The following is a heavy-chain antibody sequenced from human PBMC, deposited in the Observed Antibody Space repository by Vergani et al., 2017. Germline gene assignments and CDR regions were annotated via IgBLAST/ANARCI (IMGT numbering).Heavy chain of an antibody. V-gene: IGHV3-30*02. J-gene: IGHJ6*02. Sequence: QVQLVESGGGVVQPGGSLRLSCAASGFTFSSYGMHWVHQAPGKGLEWVAFIRYDGSNKYYADSVKGRFTISRDNSKNTLYLQMNSLRAEDTAVYYCAKSITMVRGVKNYYYYYGMDVWGQGTTVTVSS. CDR2: IRYDGSNK. CDR1: GFTFSSYG. D-gene: IGHD3-10*01. CDR3: AKSITMVRGVKNYYYYYGMDV.